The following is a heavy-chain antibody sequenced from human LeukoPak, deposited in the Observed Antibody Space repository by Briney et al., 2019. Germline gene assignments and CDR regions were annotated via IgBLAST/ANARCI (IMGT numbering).Heavy chain of an antibody. CDR1: GGTFSDHA. CDR3: ARETFNPVYNWNGGHPSPDYN. D-gene: IGHD1-1*01. Sequence: GASVKVSCKASGGTFSDHAVSWVRQAPGQGLEWMGRIIPLIGIRSYAQKFQDRVTISTDKSTNTAYMEVSTLRSEDTAVYYCARETFNPVYNWNGGHPSPDYNWGQGTLVTVSS. J-gene: IGHJ4*02. CDR2: IIPLIGIR. V-gene: IGHV1-69*04.